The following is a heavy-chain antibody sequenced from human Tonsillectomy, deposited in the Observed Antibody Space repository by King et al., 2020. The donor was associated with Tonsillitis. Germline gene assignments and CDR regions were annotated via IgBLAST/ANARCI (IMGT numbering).Heavy chain of an antibody. J-gene: IGHJ6*02. CDR2: IRSKANSYAT. V-gene: IGHV3-73*02. CDR1: GFTFSGAA. D-gene: IGHD4-17*01. Sequence: VQLVESGGDLVQPGGSLTLSCAASGFTFSGAAMHCVRQASGKGLEWVGVIRSKANSYATGYAASVNGRFTVSRDDSKKTAYLQVNSLKTEDTAVYYCTRGGDYDSGYSYGMDVWGQGTTVTVSS. CDR3: TRGGDYDSGYSYGMDV.